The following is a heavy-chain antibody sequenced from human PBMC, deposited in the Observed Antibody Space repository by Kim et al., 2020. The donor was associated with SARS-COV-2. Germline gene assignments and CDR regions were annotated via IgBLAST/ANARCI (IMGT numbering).Heavy chain of an antibody. J-gene: IGHJ4*02. Sequence: SETLSLTCTVSGGSISSSSYYWGWIRQPPGKGLEWIGSIYYSGSTYYNPSLKSRVTISVDTSKNQFSLKLSSVTAADTAVYYCAGEFSGSSLRDEDYWGQGTLVTVSS. V-gene: IGHV4-39*01. CDR1: GGSISSSSYY. CDR2: IYYSGST. CDR3: AGEFSGSSLRDEDY. D-gene: IGHD1-26*01.